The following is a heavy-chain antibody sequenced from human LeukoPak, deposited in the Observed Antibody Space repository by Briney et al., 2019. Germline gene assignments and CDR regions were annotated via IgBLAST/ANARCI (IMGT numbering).Heavy chain of an antibody. V-gene: IGHV4-59*08. CDR2: IYYSGST. Sequence: SETLSLTCTVSGGSMRSYYWSWIRQPPGKGLEWIGYIYYSGSTNYNPSLKSRVTISVGTSKNQFSLKLSSVTAADTAVYYCARHTNSAVIIGDWFDPWGQGTLVTVSS. CDR1: GGSMRSYY. J-gene: IGHJ5*02. D-gene: IGHD1-26*01. CDR3: ARHTNSAVIIGDWFDP.